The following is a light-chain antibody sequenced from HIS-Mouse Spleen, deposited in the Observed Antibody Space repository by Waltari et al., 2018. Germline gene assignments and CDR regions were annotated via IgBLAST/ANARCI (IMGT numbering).Light chain of an antibody. CDR3: QQFNSYPPRWA. CDR1: QGISSA. V-gene: IGKV1-13*02. CDR2: GAS. Sequence: IQLTQSPSFLSASVGDRVTIPCRASQGISSALAWYQQKPGKAPKLLIYGASSLESGVPSRFSGSGSGTDFTLTISSLQPEDFATYYCQQFNSYPPRWAFGQGTRLEIK. J-gene: IGKJ5*01.